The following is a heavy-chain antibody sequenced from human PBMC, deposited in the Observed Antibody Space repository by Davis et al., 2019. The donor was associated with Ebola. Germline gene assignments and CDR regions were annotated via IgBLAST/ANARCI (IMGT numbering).Heavy chain of an antibody. V-gene: IGHV3-48*04. CDR3: ARVGQFDY. J-gene: IGHJ4*02. CDR1: GFTFNSNV. Sequence: PGGSLRLSCAASGFTFNSNVMGWVRQAPGKGLEWVSYISSSSSTIYYADSVKGRFTISRDNAKNSLSLQMNDLRAEDTAVYYCARVGQFDYWGQGTLVTVSS. CDR2: ISSSSSTI.